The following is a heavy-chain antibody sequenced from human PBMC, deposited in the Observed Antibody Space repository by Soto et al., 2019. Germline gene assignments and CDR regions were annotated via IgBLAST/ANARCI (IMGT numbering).Heavy chain of an antibody. J-gene: IGHJ6*02. CDR1: GFSLSTSGVG. CDR2: IYWDDDK. Sequence: GSGPTLVNPTQTLTLTCTFSGFSLSTSGVGVGWIRQPPGKALEWLALIYWDDDKRYSPSLKSRLTITKDTSKNQVVLTMTNMDPVDTATYYCAHEGGVDIVATRGPRSNYGMDVWGQGTTVTVSS. CDR3: AHEGGVDIVATRGPRSNYGMDV. D-gene: IGHD5-12*01. V-gene: IGHV2-5*02.